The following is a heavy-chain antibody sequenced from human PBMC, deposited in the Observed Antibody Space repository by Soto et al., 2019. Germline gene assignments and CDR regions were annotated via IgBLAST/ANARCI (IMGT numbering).Heavy chain of an antibody. D-gene: IGHD1-26*01. J-gene: IGHJ3*02. CDR1: GFTFSTYG. CDR2: IWYDGSRK. V-gene: IGHV3-33*01. Sequence: QVQLVESGGDVDQPGRSLRLSCVASGFTFSTYGMHWVRQAPGKGLEWVAVIWYDGSRKDYADSVKGRFTISRDNSKNTLHLQMNSLRAEDTAVYYCARALSGSYDALVIWGQGTVVTVSS. CDR3: ARALSGSYDALVI.